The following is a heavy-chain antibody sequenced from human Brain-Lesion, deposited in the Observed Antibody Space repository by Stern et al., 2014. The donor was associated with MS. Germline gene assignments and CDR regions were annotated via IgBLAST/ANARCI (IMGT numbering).Heavy chain of an antibody. J-gene: IGHJ3*02. CDR3: AGAIGKYELLEAFDM. CDR2: IYYSGTT. V-gene: IGHV4-30-4*01. CDR1: GASIGGGGLY. D-gene: IGHD2-2*01. Sequence: QLQLQESGPGLVKPSQTLPLTCTVSGASIGGGGLYLSWIRPPPREGLGGNWGIYYSGTTYYKASLKSRVTISLDTSKNQFSLNLSSVTAADTAVYYCAGAIGKYELLEAFDMWGQGAKVTVSS.